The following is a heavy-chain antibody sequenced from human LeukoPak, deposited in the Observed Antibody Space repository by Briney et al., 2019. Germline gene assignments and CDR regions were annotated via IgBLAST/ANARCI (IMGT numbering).Heavy chain of an antibody. CDR1: GGSFSGYY. Sequence: SETLSLTCAVYGGSFSGYYWSWIRQPPGKGLEWIGEINHSGSTNYNPSLKSRVTISVDTSKNQFSLKLSSVTAADTAVYYCARGPARDRYYYDSSGPGNWGQGTLVTVS. CDR3: ARGPARDRYYYDSSGPGN. D-gene: IGHD3-22*01. J-gene: IGHJ4*02. CDR2: INHSGST. V-gene: IGHV4-34*01.